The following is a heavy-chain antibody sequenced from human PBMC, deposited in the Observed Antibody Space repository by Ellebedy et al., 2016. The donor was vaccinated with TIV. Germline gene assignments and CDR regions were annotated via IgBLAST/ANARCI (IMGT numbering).Heavy chain of an antibody. D-gene: IGHD3-10*01. CDR3: AKDVAGSGTYGFDY. V-gene: IGHV3-23*01. J-gene: IGHJ4*02. CDR2: MSGTDDST. CDR1: GFTFSNYA. Sequence: GGSLRLSXAASGFTFSNYAMSWVRQAPGKGLEWVSAMSGTDDSTFYADSVKGRFTISRDKSNNTLFLQINSLRADDTAVYYCAKDVAGSGTYGFDYWGQGTLVTVSS.